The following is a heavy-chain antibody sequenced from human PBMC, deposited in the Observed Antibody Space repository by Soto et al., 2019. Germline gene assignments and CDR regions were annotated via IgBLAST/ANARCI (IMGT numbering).Heavy chain of an antibody. D-gene: IGHD4-17*01. CDR3: AKGTGGNYGGNSV. CDR2: ISYDGSNK. J-gene: IGHJ4*02. CDR1: GFTFSSYG. V-gene: IGHV3-30*18. Sequence: QVQLVESGGGVVQPGRSLRLSCAASGFTFSSYGMHWVRQAPGKGLEWVAVISYDGSNKYYADSVKGRFTISRDNSKNTLYLQMNSLRAEDTAVYYCAKGTGGNYGGNSVWGQGTLVTVSS.